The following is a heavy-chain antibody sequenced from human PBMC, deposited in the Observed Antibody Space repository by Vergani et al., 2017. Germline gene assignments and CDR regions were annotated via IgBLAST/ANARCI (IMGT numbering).Heavy chain of an antibody. CDR2: ISTSSSTI. CDR1: GFTFSSYS. CDR3: ARDRVRDYYYYMDV. Sequence: EVQLVESGGGLVQPGRSLRLSCAASGFTFSSYSINWVRQAPGKGLEWVSYISTSSSTIFYADHVNGRFTISRDNAKNSLYLQMNSLRAEYTAVYYCARDRVRDYYYYMDVWGKGTTVIVSS. V-gene: IGHV3-48*01. D-gene: IGHD3-10*01. J-gene: IGHJ6*03.